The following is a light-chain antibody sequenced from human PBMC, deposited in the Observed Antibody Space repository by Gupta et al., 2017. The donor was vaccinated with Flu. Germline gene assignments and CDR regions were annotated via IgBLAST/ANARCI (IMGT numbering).Light chain of an antibody. CDR1: NSSIGGNA. CDR2: RDD. Sequence: QSVLTQSPSASGTPGQRVTISCSGTNSSIGGNAVSWFQQFAGLAPKVLINRDDQRPSGAPDRFSGSKSGNAASLVISGLQPEDEADYICAAWDDSLRAPLFGGGTKLTVL. CDR3: AAWDDSLRAPL. J-gene: IGLJ3*02. V-gene: IGLV1-44*01.